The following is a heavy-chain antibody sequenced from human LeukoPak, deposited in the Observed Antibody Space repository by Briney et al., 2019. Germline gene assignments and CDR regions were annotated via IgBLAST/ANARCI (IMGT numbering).Heavy chain of an antibody. D-gene: IGHD3-10*01. Sequence: SVKVSCKASGGTFSSYAISWVRQAPGQGLEWMGRIIPILGIANYAQKFQGRVTITTDESASTAYMELSSLRSEDTAVYYCARSLWFGELPFDYWGQGTLVTVSS. CDR1: GGTFSSYA. V-gene: IGHV1-69*04. CDR3: ARSLWFGELPFDY. CDR2: IIPILGIA. J-gene: IGHJ4*02.